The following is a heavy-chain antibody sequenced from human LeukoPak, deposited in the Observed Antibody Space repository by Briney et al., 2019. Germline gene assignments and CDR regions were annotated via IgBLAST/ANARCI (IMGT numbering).Heavy chain of an antibody. CDR1: GFTFSSYW. CDR3: AKGQNFRPSAFFDC. V-gene: IGHV3-7*01. J-gene: IGHJ4*02. CDR2: IKEDGRET. Sequence: PGGSLRLSCAASGFTFSSYWMSWVRQAPGKGPEWVANIKEDGRETYYLDSVEGRFTISRDNAKNSLDLQMNSLRVEDTAIYYCAKGQNFRPSAFFDCWGQGTLVTVSS.